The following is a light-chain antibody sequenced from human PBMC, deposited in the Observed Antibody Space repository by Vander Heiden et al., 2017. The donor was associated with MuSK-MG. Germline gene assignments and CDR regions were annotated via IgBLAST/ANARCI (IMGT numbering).Light chain of an antibody. CDR3: QHSYGTPYT. CDR1: QSIDSY. CDR2: AAS. J-gene: IGKJ2*01. V-gene: IGKV1-39*01. Sequence: DIQMTQSPSSLSASVGDRVTITCRASQSIDSYLNWYQQKPGIAPKLLVYAASSLLSGVPSRFSGSGSGTDFTLTISSLQPEDFATYYCQHSYGTPYTFGQGTKLEIK.